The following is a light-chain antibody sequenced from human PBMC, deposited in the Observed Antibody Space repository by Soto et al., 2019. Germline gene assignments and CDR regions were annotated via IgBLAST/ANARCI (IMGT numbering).Light chain of an antibody. CDR1: QSLLHNNGYNY. Sequence: DIVMTQSPLSLPVTPGEPASISCRSRQSLLHNNGYNYLDWYLQKPGQSPQLLIYLGSNRASGVPGRFSGSGSGTDFTPKISRVEAEDVGVYYCMQALRTQWTFGQGTKVEIK. V-gene: IGKV2-28*01. CDR3: MQALRTQWT. CDR2: LGS. J-gene: IGKJ1*01.